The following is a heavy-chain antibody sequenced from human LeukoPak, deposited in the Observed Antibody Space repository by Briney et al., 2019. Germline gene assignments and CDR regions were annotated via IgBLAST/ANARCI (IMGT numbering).Heavy chain of an antibody. Sequence: GGSLGLSCAASGFTFSSSWMIWARQAPGKGLEWVANINQDGGQKYYLDSVKGRFTISRDNADNSLYLQMDGLRAEDTAVYYCATNTRAYAVLLAYWGQGTLVTVSS. CDR1: GFTFSSSW. CDR2: INQDGGQK. D-gene: IGHD4-17*01. CDR3: ATNTRAYAVLLAY. J-gene: IGHJ4*02. V-gene: IGHV3-7*01.